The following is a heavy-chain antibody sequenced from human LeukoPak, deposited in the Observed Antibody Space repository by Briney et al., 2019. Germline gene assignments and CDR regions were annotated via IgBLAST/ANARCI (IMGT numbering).Heavy chain of an antibody. D-gene: IGHD2-2*01. CDR1: GFTISTYA. J-gene: IGHJ1*01. CDR3: ANDFAAATEYFHH. CDR2: ISGDGVQT. Sequence: GGSLRLSCAASGFTISTYAMTWLCQARGKGLEWVSAISGDGVQTYYVDSVKGRFTISRDNSRNTLYLQMNSLRAEDTAVYYCANDFAAATEYFHHWGPGTLVTVSS. V-gene: IGHV3-23*01.